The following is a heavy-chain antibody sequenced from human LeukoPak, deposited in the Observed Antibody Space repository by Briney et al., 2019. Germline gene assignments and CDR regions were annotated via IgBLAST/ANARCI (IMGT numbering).Heavy chain of an antibody. J-gene: IGHJ4*02. CDR2: IIPILGIA. CDR3: ARDFEPSNLAAAGTWSKNY. D-gene: IGHD6-13*01. V-gene: IGHV1-69*04. Sequence: ASVKVSCKASGGTFSSYAISWVRQAPGQGLEWMGRIIPILGIANCAQKFQGRVTITADKSTSTAYMELSSLRSEDTAVYYCARDFEPSNLAAAGTWSKNYWGQGTLVTVSS. CDR1: GGTFSSYA.